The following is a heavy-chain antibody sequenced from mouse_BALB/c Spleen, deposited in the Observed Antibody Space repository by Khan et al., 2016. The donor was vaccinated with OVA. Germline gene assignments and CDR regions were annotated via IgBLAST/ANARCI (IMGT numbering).Heavy chain of an antibody. CDR1: GFSLTSYG. J-gene: IGHJ3*01. D-gene: IGHD2-4*01. CDR2: IWSGGST. Sequence: QVQLKQSGPGLVQPSQSLSITCTVSGFSLTSYGVHWVRQSPGKGLEWLGVIWSGGSTDYNEAFISRLSISKDNSKSQVFFKMNSLQGNDTARYYCARNYDYDEGLAYWGQGTLVTVSA. CDR3: ARNYDYDEGLAY. V-gene: IGHV2-2*02.